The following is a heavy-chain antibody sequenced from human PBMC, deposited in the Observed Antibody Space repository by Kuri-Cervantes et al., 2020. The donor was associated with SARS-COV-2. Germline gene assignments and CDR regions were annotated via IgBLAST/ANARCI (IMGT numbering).Heavy chain of an antibody. CDR3: ARDLRLGKSLDY. V-gene: IGHV3-21*01. D-gene: IGHD7-27*01. Sequence: ETLSLTCAASGFSLSRYTMNWVRQAPGKALEWVSSISGSGSYIYYADSVKGRFTISRDNAKNSLYLQMSSLRAEDTAVYYCARDLRLGKSLDYWGQGTLVTVSS. J-gene: IGHJ4*02. CDR1: GFSLSRYT. CDR2: ISGSGSYI.